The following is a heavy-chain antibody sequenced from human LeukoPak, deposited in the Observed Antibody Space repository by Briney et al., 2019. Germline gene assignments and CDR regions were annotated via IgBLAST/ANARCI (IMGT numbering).Heavy chain of an antibody. J-gene: IGHJ4*02. D-gene: IGHD3-10*01. CDR2: IKSKTDGGTT. V-gene: IGHV3-15*07. CDR3: TTGAGRGY. Sequence: GGSLRLSCAASGFTFSNAWMNWVRQAPGKGLKWVGHIKSKTDGGTTDYAAPVKGRFTISRDDSKNTLYLQMNSLKTEDTAVYYCTTGAGRGYWGQGTLVTVSS. CDR1: GFTFSNAW.